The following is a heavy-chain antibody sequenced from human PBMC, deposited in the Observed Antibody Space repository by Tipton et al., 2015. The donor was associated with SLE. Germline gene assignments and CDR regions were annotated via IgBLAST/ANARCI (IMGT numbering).Heavy chain of an antibody. J-gene: IGHJ3*01. CDR3: ARLVERVGSTTLDDAFDV. D-gene: IGHD1-26*01. CDR2: ISYSGGS. CDR1: RGSFTHYY. V-gene: IGHV4-59*08. Sequence: LRLSCTVSRGSFTHYYWNWIRQPPGRGLEYIGSISYSGGSYYNPSLRSRVTTSIDTSKNQFSLELTSVTATDTAVYYCARLVERVGSTTLDDAFDVWGQGTMVTVSS.